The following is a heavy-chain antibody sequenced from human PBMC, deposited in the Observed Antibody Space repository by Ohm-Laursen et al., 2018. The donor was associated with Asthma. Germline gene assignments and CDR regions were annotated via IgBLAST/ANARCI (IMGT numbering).Heavy chain of an antibody. CDR1: GRSISSGDYY. CDR3: ARSRDSGSSNWFDP. Sequence: SDTLSLTCTVSGRSISSGDYYWSWIRQPPGKGLEWIRYIYYSGSTYYNPSLKSRVTISVDTSKNQFSLKLSSVTAADTAVYYCARSRDSGSSNWFDPWGQGALVTVAS. V-gene: IGHV4-30-4*02. J-gene: IGHJ5*02. CDR2: IYYSGST. D-gene: IGHD1-26*01.